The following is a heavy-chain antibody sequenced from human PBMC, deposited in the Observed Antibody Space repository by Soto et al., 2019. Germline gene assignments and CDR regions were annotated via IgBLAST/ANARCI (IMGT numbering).Heavy chain of an antibody. CDR3: ARGGSIAVVPAALNAFDI. D-gene: IGHD2-2*01. Sequence: GASVKVSCKASGYTFTGYYMHWVRQAPGQGLEWMGWINPNSGGTNYAQKFQGWVTMTRDTSISTAYMELSRLRSDDTAVYYCARGGSIAVVPAALNAFDIWGQGTMVTVSS. V-gene: IGHV1-2*04. J-gene: IGHJ3*02. CDR1: GYTFTGYY. CDR2: INPNSGGT.